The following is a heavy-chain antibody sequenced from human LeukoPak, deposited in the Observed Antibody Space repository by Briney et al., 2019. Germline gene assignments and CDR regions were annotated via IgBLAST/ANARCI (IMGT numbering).Heavy chain of an antibody. J-gene: IGHJ4*02. CDR1: GYSLSSGFY. CDR2: IYHSGST. D-gene: IGHD1-26*01. Sequence: SGTLSLTCAVSGYSLSSGFYWGWIRQPPGKGLEWIGSIYHSGSTYYNPSLKSRVTISVDTSKNQFSLKLSSVTAADTAVYYCARDLGAINLYYFDYWGQGTLVTVSS. V-gene: IGHV4-38-2*02. CDR3: ARDLGAINLYYFDY.